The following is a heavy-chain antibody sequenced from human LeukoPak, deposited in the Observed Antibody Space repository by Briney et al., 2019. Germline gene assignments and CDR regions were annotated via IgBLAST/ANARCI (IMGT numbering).Heavy chain of an antibody. CDR3: AKARGFCSGGSCYNPFDP. J-gene: IGHJ5*02. CDR1: EFTFSSYA. D-gene: IGHD2-15*01. V-gene: IGHV3-23*01. CDR2: ISGSGVNT. Sequence: GGSLRLSCVASEFTFSSYAMSWVRQAPGKGLEWVSAISGSGVNTYYADSVKGRFTISRDNSKNTLYVQMNSLRAEDTAVYYCAKARGFCSGGSCYNPFDPWGQGTLVTVSS.